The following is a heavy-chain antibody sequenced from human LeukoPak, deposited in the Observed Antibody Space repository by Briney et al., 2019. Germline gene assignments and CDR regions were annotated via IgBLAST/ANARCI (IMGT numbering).Heavy chain of an antibody. CDR1: GVTVNSNY. Sequence: GGSLRLSCEASGVTVNSNYMNWVRQAPGQGLEWVSVIYSGGSGVTTYYADSVKGRFAISRDSFKNTLYLQMNSLRAEDTAVYYCARESPDRPRFDYWGQGTLVTVSS. CDR3: ARESPDRPRFDY. CDR2: IYSGGSGVTT. V-gene: IGHV3-53*01. J-gene: IGHJ4*02. D-gene: IGHD6-6*01.